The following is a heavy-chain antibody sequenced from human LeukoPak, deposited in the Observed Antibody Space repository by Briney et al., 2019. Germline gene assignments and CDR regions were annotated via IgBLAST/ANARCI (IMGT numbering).Heavy chain of an antibody. V-gene: IGHV3-23*01. CDR2: ISGSGAMT. D-gene: IGHD3-10*01. Sequence: GGSLRLSCAASGFTLSNRAMIWVRQAPGKGLEWVSSISGSGAMTYYADSVKGRFTISRDNAMDRLYLQMSSLRADDTAVYYCVKDRVDGSGSQFDSWGQGSLVIVSS. J-gene: IGHJ4*02. CDR3: VKDRVDGSGSQFDS. CDR1: GFTLSNRA.